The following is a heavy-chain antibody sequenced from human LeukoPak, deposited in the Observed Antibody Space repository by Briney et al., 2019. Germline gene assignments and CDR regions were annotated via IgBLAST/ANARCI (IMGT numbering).Heavy chain of an antibody. D-gene: IGHD3-22*01. CDR3: ASRRSDSSGLFDY. CDR1: GDTFTSYE. V-gene: IGHV1-18*01. CDR2: ISAYNGDT. J-gene: IGHJ4*02. Sequence: ASVKVSCQAPGDTFTSYEISWVRQAPGQGLEWMGWISAYNGDTNYAQKLQGRVTMTTDTSTSTAYMELRSLRSDDTAVYYCASRRSDSSGLFDYWGQGSLVTVSS.